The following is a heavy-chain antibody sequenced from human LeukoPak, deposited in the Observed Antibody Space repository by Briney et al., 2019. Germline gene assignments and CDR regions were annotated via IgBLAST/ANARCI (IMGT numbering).Heavy chain of an antibody. J-gene: IGHJ3*02. CDR1: GFTFTRYV. CDR2: INHSGST. D-gene: IGHD2-21*02. Sequence: GSLRLSCVASGFTFTRYVMSWIRQPPGKGLEWIGEINHSGSTNYNPSLKSRVTISVDTSKNQFSLKLSSVTAADTAVYYCARGGVDIVVVTAITGWYDAFDIWGQGTMVTVSS. V-gene: IGHV4-34*01. CDR3: ARGGVDIVVVTAITGWYDAFDI.